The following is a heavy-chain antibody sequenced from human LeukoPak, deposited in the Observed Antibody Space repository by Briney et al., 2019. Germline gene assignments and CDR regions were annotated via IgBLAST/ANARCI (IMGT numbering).Heavy chain of an antibody. D-gene: IGHD2-21*01. Sequence: GGSLRLSCAASGFTFSSYAMTWVRQAPGKGLEWVSAISGSGGSTYYADSVKGRFTISRDNSKNTLYLQMNSLRAEDTAVYYCAKLFTLMATVSPYFDYWGQGTLVTVSS. CDR1: GFTFSSYA. CDR2: ISGSGGST. J-gene: IGHJ4*02. CDR3: AKLFTLMATVSPYFDY. V-gene: IGHV3-23*01.